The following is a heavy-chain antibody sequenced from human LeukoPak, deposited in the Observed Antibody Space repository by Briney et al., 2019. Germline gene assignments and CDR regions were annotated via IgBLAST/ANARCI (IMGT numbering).Heavy chain of an antibody. CDR3: ARERIEASGGSCCPFDY. D-gene: IGHD2-15*01. CDR2: ISASGGST. J-gene: IGHJ4*02. CDR1: GFTFNTNG. V-gene: IGHV3-23*01. Sequence: GGSLRLSCAASGFTFNTNGMSWVRQAPGKGLEWVSVISASGGSTYYADSVKGRFTISRDNSKNTLYLQMNSLRAEDTAVYYCARERIEASGGSCCPFDYWGQGTLVTVSS.